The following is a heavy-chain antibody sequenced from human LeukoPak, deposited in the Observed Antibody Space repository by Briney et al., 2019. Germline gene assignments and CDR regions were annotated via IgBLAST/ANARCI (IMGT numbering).Heavy chain of an antibody. CDR1: GFTFSSYA. CDR3: AKASSGPGGITFGGVTVPPFDY. CDR2: ISGSGGST. J-gene: IGHJ4*02. V-gene: IGHV3-23*01. D-gene: IGHD3-16*02. Sequence: PGGSLRLSCAASGFTFSSYAMSWVRQAPGKGLEWVSAISGSGGSTYYADSVKGRFTISRDNSKNTLYLQMNSLRAEDTAVYYCAKASSGPGGITFGGVTVPPFDYWGQGTLVTVSS.